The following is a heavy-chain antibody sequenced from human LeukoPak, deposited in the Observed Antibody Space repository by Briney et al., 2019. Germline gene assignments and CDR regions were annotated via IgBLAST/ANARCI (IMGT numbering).Heavy chain of an antibody. CDR1: GGSISSGGYY. V-gene: IGHV4-31*03. Sequence: PSETLSLTCTVSGGSISSGGYYWSWIRQHAGKGLEWIGYIYYSGSTYYNPSLKSRVTISVDTSKNQFSLKLSSVTAADTAVYYCARGPTILPPDYYFDYWGQGTLVTVSS. CDR2: IYYSGST. J-gene: IGHJ4*02. CDR3: ARGPTILPPDYYFDY. D-gene: IGHD3-3*01.